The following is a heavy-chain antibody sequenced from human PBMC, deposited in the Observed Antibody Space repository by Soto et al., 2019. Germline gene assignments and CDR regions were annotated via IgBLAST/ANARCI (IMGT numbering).Heavy chain of an antibody. J-gene: IGHJ4*02. Sequence: PSETLSLTCSIYSGSFSGYYLSWIRQPPGKGLECIGEISQSGNTNYSPSLKSRVSISIDTSKKQFSLNLASVSAADTAVYYCARAPKVSGSSQTRPDFWGQGTLVTVS. CDR3: ARAPKVSGSSQTRPDF. CDR1: SGSFSGYY. CDR2: ISQSGNT. V-gene: IGHV4-34*01. D-gene: IGHD6-6*01.